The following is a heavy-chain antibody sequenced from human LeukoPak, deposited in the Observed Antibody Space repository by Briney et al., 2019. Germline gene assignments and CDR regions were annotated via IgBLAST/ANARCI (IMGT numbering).Heavy chain of an antibody. CDR3: AKGDYYGT. CDR1: GFTFSSYA. Sequence: GGSLRLSCAASGFTFSSYAMSWVRQAPGKGLEWVSSISGSGNRTYYADSVKDRFTISRDNSKNTLYLQMNSLRAEDTAVYYCAKGDYYGTWGQGTLVTVSS. J-gene: IGHJ4*02. V-gene: IGHV3-23*01. CDR2: ISGSGNRT.